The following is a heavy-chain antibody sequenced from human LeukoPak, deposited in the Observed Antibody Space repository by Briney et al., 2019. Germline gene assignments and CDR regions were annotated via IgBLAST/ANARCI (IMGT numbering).Heavy chain of an antibody. CDR1: GDSISSYY. CDR2: IYYSGST. CDR3: ASGGASGSYIFDY. J-gene: IGHJ4*02. D-gene: IGHD1-26*01. V-gene: IGHV4-59*01. Sequence: PSETLSLICTVSGDSISSYYWSWIRQPPGKGLEWIGYIYYSGSTNYNPSLKSRVTISVDTSKNQFSLKLSSVTAADTAVYYCASGGASGSYIFDYWGQGALVTVSS.